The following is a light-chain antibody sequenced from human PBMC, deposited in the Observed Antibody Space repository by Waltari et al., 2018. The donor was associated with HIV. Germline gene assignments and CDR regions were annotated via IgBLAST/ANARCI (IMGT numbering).Light chain of an antibody. CDR1: SSNIRSND. CDR3: AAWDDSLSGWV. CDR2: RNN. J-gene: IGLJ3*02. V-gene: IGLV1-47*01. Sequence: QSVLTQPPSTSGTPGQRVTIPCSGSSSNIRSNDVSWYQQLPGTAPKLLIYRNNQRPSGVPDRFSGSKPGTSASLAISGLRSEDEADYYCAAWDDSLSGWVFGGGTKLTVL.